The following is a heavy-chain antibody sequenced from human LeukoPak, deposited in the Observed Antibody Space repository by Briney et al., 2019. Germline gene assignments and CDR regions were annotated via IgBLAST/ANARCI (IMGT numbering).Heavy chain of an antibody. V-gene: IGHV4-34*01. D-gene: IGHD3-3*01. CDR2: INHSGST. CDR3: ALFARITIFGVVNFDY. CDR1: GGSFSGYY. Sequence: PSGTLSLTCAVYGGSFSGYYWSWIRQPPGKGLEWIGEINHSGSTNYNPSLKSRVTISVDTSKNQFSLKLSSVTAADTAVYYCALFARITIFGVVNFDYWGQGTLVTVSS. J-gene: IGHJ4*02.